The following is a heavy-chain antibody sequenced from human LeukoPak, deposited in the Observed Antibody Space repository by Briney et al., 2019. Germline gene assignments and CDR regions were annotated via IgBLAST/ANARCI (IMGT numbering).Heavy chain of an antibody. Sequence: PGGSLRLSCAASGFTFSSYAMHWVRQAPGKGLEWVAVISYDGSNKYYADSVKGRFTISRDNSKNTLYLQMKSLRAEDTAVYYCARTTSSGFAWGQGTLVTVSS. CDR2: ISYDGSNK. CDR1: GFTFSSYA. CDR3: ARTTSSGFA. D-gene: IGHD3-22*01. V-gene: IGHV3-30*04. J-gene: IGHJ5*02.